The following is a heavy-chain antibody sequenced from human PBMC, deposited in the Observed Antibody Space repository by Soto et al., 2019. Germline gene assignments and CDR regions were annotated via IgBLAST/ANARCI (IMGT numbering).Heavy chain of an antibody. CDR1: GFTFSSYG. D-gene: IGHD2-15*01. V-gene: IGHV3-33*01. CDR3: ARANPGYCSGGSCFSSYYYYGMDV. J-gene: IGHJ6*02. Sequence: QVQLVESGGGVVQPGRSLRLSCAASGFTFSSYGMHWVRQAPGKGLEWVAVIWYDGSNKYYADSVKGRFTISRDNSKNTLYLQMNSLRAEDTAVYYCARANPGYCSGGSCFSSYYYYGMDVWGQGTTVTVSS. CDR2: IWYDGSNK.